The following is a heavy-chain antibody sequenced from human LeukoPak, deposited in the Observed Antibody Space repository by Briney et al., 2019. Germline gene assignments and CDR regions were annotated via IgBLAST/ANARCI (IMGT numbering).Heavy chain of an antibody. CDR1: GYTFTTYS. CDR2: INPSGGST. J-gene: IGHJ4*02. CDR3: ARDEGCSSTSCLFDY. Sequence: ASVKVSCKASGYTFTTYSMHWVRQAPGQGVERMGIINPSGGSTNYAQKFQGRVTMIRDRSTMTGYMELRRLRSEDTAVYYCARDEGCSSTSCLFDYWGQGTLVTVSS. V-gene: IGHV1-46*01. D-gene: IGHD2-2*01.